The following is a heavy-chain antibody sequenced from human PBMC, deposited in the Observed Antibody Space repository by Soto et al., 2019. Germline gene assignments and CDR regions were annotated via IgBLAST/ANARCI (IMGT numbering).Heavy chain of an antibody. J-gene: IGHJ4*02. V-gene: IGHV4-31*03. CDR1: GGSISSGGYY. D-gene: IGHD5-12*01. CDR2: IYYSGST. CDR3: ARDRGNIVATHYFDY. Sequence: TLSLTCTVSGGSISSGGYYWSWIRQHPGKGLEWIGYIYYSGSTYYNPSLKSRVTISVDTSKNQFSLKLSSVTAADTAVYYCARDRGNIVATHYFDYWGQGTLVTVSS.